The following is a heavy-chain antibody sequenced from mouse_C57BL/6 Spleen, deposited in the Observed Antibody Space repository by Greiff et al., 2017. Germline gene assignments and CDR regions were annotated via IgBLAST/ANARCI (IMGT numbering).Heavy chain of an antibody. J-gene: IGHJ2*01. CDR1: GYTFTDYY. CDR3: AREDYKCNSVGDY. CDR2: IGPGSGIT. D-gene: IGHD2-1*01. Sequence: VQLQQSGAELVKPGASVKISCKASGYTFTDYYINWVKQRPGQGLEWIGKIGPGSGITYYNEKFKGKATLTADKSSSTAYMQLSSLTSEDSAVYFWAREDYKCNSVGDYWGQGTTLTVSS. V-gene: IGHV1-77*01.